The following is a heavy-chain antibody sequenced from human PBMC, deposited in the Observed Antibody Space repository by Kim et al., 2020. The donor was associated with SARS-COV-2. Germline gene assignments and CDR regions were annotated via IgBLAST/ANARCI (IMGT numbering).Heavy chain of an antibody. CDR3: ARLRESWNDPDLDY. D-gene: IGHD1-1*01. V-gene: IGHV5-51*01. Sequence: SPSFQGQVTISADKSISTAYLQWSSLKASDTAMYYCARLRESWNDPDLDYWGQGTLVTVSS. J-gene: IGHJ4*02.